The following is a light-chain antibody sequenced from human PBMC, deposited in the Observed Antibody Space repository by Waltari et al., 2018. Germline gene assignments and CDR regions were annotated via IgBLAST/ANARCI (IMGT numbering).Light chain of an antibody. CDR2: AAS. CDR3: QQSSSTPGT. V-gene: IGKV1-39*01. Sequence: DIQMTQSPSSLSASVGDRVAITCRASKSISTYLNWYQQRPGKAPKLLIYAASSLQSGVPSRFSGSGSGTDFTLTITSLRPEDFATYFCQQSSSTPGTFGQGTKVEIK. CDR1: KSISTY. J-gene: IGKJ1*01.